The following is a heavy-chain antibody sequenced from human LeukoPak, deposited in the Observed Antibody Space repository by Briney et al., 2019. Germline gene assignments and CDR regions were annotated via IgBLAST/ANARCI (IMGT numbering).Heavy chain of an antibody. J-gene: IGHJ4*02. CDR1: GYTFTSYD. D-gene: IGHD5-12*01. CDR3: ARAAGQYSGYRWGFDDY. CDR2: MNPNSGNT. V-gene: IGHV1-8*01. Sequence: ASVKVSCKASGYTFTSYDINWVRQAIGQGLEWMGWMNPNSGNTGYAQKFQGRVTMTRNTSISTAYMELSSLRSEDTAVYYCARAAGQYSGYRWGFDDYWGQGTLVTVSS.